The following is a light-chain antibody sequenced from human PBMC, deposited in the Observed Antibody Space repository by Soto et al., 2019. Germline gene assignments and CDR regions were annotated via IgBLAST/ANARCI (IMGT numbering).Light chain of an antibody. CDR1: QSVSSDY. Sequence: EIVLTQSPGTLSLSPGERAALSYRASQSVSSDYLAWYQQKPGQTPKVLIYRASSRATGIPDRFSGSGSGTDFTLTISRLEPEDFAVYYCQQYGSSPLTFGGGTKVEIK. CDR2: RAS. V-gene: IGKV3-20*01. J-gene: IGKJ4*01. CDR3: QQYGSSPLT.